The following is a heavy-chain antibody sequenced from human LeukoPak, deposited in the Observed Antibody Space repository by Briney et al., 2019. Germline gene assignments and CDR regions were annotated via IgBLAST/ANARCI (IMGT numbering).Heavy chain of an antibody. CDR3: ARVVLPARYCSSTSCYSYFDY. CDR1: GYTFTSYY. CDR2: IIPIFGTA. J-gene: IGHJ4*02. D-gene: IGHD2-2*01. Sequence: SVKVSCKASGYTFTSYYMHWVRQAPGQGLEWMGGIIPIFGTANYAQKFQGRVTITADESTSTAYMELSSLRSEDTAVYYCARVVLPARYCSSTSCYSYFDYWGQGTLVTVSS. V-gene: IGHV1-69*13.